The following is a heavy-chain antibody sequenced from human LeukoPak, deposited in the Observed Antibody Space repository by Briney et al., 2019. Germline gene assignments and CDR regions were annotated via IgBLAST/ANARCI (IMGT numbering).Heavy chain of an antibody. J-gene: IGHJ4*02. CDR1: GGSISSYY. CDR3: ARASVYYDSTISDY. D-gene: IGHD3-22*01. Sequence: SETLSLTCTVSGGSISSYYWSWIRQPPGKGLEWIGYIYYSGSTNYNPSLKSRVTISVDTSKNQFSLKLSSVTAADTAVYYCARASVYYDSTISDYWGQGTLVTVSS. V-gene: IGHV4-59*01. CDR2: IYYSGST.